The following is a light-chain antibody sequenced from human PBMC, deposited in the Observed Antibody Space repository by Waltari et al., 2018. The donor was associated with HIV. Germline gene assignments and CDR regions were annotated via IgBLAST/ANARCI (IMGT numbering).Light chain of an antibody. CDR3: AVWGDSLNGPV. CDR1: SSNIGSNT. V-gene: IGLV1-44*01. J-gene: IGLJ2*01. CDR2: SNN. Sequence: QSVLTQPPSASGTPGQRVTIPCSGSSSNIGSNTVNWYQQPPGTAPKLLIHSNNQRPSGVPDRFSGSKSGTSASLAISGLQSEDEADYYCAVWGDSLNGPVFGGGTKLTVL.